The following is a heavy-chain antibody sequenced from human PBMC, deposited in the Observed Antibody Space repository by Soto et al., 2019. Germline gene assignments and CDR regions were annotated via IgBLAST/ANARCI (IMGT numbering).Heavy chain of an antibody. Sequence: QPGGSLRLSCADSGFTFSSYGMHGVRQAPGKGLEWVAVIWYDGSNKYYADSVKGRFTISRDNSKNTLYLQMNSLRAEDTAVYYCARDDSYYDFWSGSKLPRYYYYGMDVWGQGTTVTVYS. V-gene: IGHV3-33*01. J-gene: IGHJ6*02. CDR1: GFTFSSYG. CDR3: ARDDSYYDFWSGSKLPRYYYYGMDV. CDR2: IWYDGSNK. D-gene: IGHD3-3*01.